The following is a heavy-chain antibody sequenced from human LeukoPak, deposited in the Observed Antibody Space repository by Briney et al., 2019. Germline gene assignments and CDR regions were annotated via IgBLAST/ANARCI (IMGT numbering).Heavy chain of an antibody. CDR2: ISYDGSNE. CDR1: GYTFTGYY. Sequence: SCKASGYTFTGYYMHWVRQSPGKGPEWVAVISYDGSNEYYVDSVKGRFTISRDDSKNMLYLQMNSLRAEDTAVYYCAKDSGGTYFDYWGQGTLVTVSS. V-gene: IGHV3-30-3*02. D-gene: IGHD1-26*01. J-gene: IGHJ4*02. CDR3: AKDSGGTYFDY.